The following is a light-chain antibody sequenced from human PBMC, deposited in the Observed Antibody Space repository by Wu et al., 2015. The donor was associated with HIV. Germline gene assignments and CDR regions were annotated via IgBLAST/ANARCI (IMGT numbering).Light chain of an antibody. Sequence: ILMTQSPATLSVSPGERATLSCRASQSVSNYLAWYQQKPGQAPRLLIYAASTRATDVPARFTGGGSGTEFTLTISSMQSEDFAVYYCQQYNYWPPYTFGQGTKLEI. V-gene: IGKV3-15*01. CDR2: AAS. CDR3: QQYNYWPPYT. J-gene: IGKJ2*01. CDR1: QSVSNY.